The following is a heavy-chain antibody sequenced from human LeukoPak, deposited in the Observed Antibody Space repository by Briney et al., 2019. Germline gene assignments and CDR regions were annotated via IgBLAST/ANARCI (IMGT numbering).Heavy chain of an antibody. CDR2: ISRSSSYI. V-gene: IGHV3-21*06. Sequence: GGSLRLSCVASGFTFSNYSMNWVRQAPGKGLEWVSSISRSSSYIYYADSVKGRFTISRDNAKNSLHLQMNSLRGEDTAVYYCARDQVAAALFDYWGQGALVTVSS. J-gene: IGHJ4*02. CDR1: GFTFSNYS. D-gene: IGHD6-13*01. CDR3: ARDQVAAALFDY.